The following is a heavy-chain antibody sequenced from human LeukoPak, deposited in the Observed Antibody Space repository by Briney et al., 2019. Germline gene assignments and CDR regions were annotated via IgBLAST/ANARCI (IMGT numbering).Heavy chain of an antibody. Sequence: PGGSLRPSCAASGFTFSSYNMNWVRQAPGKGLEWVSFISFSSSYIYYADSVKGRFTISRDNAKNSLYLQMNNLRAEDTAVYYCARDAPGNYYSVDYWGQGTLVTVSS. CDR3: ARDAPGNYYSVDY. D-gene: IGHD1-26*01. CDR2: ISFSSSYI. J-gene: IGHJ4*02. CDR1: GFTFSSYN. V-gene: IGHV3-21*06.